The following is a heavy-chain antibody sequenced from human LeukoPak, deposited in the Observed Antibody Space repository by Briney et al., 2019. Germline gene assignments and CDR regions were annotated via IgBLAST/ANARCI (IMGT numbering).Heavy chain of an antibody. CDR3: AINLPANRRFQH. J-gene: IGHJ1*01. CDR2: MNPNSGNT. CDR1: GYTFTSYD. D-gene: IGHD1-14*01. V-gene: IGHV1-8*01. Sequence: GASVKVSCKASGYTFTSYDINWVRQATGQGPEWMGWMNPNSGNTGYAQKFQGRVTMTRNTPISTAYMELSNVRSEDTAMYYCAINLPANRRFQHWGQGTLVTVSS.